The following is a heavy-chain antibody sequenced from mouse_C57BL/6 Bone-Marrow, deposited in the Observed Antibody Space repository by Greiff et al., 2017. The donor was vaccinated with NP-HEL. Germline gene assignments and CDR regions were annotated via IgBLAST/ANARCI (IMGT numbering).Heavy chain of an antibody. CDR3: ARKSDYSNYFYAMDY. CDR1: GFSLTSYG. CDR2: IWSGGST. D-gene: IGHD2-5*01. Sequence: QVQLQQSGPGLVQPSQSLSITCTVSGFSLTSYGVHWVRQSPGKGLEWLGVIWSGGSTAYNAAFISRLSISKDNSKSQVFFKMNSLQADDTAIYYCARKSDYSNYFYAMDYWGQGTSVTVSS. J-gene: IGHJ4*01. V-gene: IGHV2-2*01.